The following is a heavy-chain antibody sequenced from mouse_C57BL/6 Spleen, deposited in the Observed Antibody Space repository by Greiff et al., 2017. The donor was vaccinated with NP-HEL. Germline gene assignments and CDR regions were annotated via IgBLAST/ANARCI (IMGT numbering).Heavy chain of an antibody. V-gene: IGHV1-82*01. D-gene: IGHD4-1*02. CDR3: ARYNWDGGFAY. CDR1: GYAFSSSW. Sequence: VQLQQSGPELVKPGASVKISCKASGYAFSSSWMNWVKQRPGKGLEWIGRIYPGDGDTNYNGKFKGKATLTADKSSSTAYMQLSSLTSEDSAVYFCARYNWDGGFAYWGQGTLVTVSA. J-gene: IGHJ3*01. CDR2: IYPGDGDT.